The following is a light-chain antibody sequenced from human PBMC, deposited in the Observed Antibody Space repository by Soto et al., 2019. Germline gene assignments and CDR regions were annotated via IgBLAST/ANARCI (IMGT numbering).Light chain of an antibody. CDR1: SSDVGAYNY. V-gene: IGLV2-8*01. CDR3: SSYAGSNNLV. CDR2: EGS. J-gene: IGLJ1*01. Sequence: QSVLTQPPSASGSPGQSVTISCTGTSSDVGAYNYVSWYQQHPGKAPKIMIYEGSKRPSGVPDRFSGSKSGNTGSLAVSGLQAEDEADYFCSSYAGSNNLVFGTGTKVTVL.